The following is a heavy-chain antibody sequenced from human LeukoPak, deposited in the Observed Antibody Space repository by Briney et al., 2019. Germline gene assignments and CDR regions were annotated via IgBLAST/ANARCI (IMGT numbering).Heavy chain of an antibody. D-gene: IGHD4-17*01. CDR3: ARVYGDYADYYYYGMDV. J-gene: IGHJ6*02. V-gene: IGHV1-3*01. Sequence: ASVKVSCKASGYTFTSYAMHWVRQAPGQRLEWMGWINAGNGNTKYSQKFQGRVTITRDTSASTAYMELSSLRSEDTAVYYCARVYGDYADYYYYGMDVWGQGTTVTVSS. CDR1: GYTFTSYA. CDR2: INAGNGNT.